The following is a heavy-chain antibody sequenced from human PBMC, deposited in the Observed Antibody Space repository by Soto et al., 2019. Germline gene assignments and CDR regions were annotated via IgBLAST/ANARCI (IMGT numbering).Heavy chain of an antibody. CDR1: GFTFSSYG. Sequence: GGSLRLSCAASGFTFSSYGMHWVRQAPGKGLEWVAVIWYDGSNKYYADSVKGRFTISRDNSKNTLYLQMNSLRAEDTAVYYCARLGPGNYYDSSGYYHHDAFDIWGQGTMVTVSS. V-gene: IGHV3-33*01. J-gene: IGHJ3*02. CDR2: IWYDGSNK. CDR3: ARLGPGNYYDSSGYYHHDAFDI. D-gene: IGHD3-22*01.